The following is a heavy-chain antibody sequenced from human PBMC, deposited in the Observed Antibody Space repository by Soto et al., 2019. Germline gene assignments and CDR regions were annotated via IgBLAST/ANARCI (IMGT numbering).Heavy chain of an antibody. CDR2: IGTAGDT. D-gene: IGHD6-13*01. V-gene: IGHV3-13*01. CDR3: AKSQEIGTHFFDS. CDR1: GFTFSGFD. J-gene: IGHJ4*02. Sequence: VGSLRLSCEASGFTFSGFDMHWARQPTGKGLEWVSSIGTAGDTYYAVSVKGRFTISRDNAKNSLSLQMNSLRAGDMAVYFCAKSQEIGTHFFDSWGQGTQVTVSS.